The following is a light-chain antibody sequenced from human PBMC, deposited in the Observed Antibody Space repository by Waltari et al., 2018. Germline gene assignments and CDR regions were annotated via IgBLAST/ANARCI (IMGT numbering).Light chain of an antibody. J-gene: IGKJ1*01. V-gene: IGKV1-39*01. CDR1: QSISSY. CDR2: AAS. CDR3: QQSYSTPTT. Sequence: DIPMTQSPSSLYASVGDRVTITGRANQSISSYLNWYQQKPGKAPKLLIYAASSLQSGVPSRFSGSGSGTDFTLTISSLQPEDFATYYCQQSYSTPTTFGQGTKVEIK.